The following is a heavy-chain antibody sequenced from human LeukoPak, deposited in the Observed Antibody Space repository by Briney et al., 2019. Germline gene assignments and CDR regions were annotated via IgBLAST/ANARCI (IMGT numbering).Heavy chain of an antibody. CDR1: GYTFSDYY. J-gene: IGHJ4*02. D-gene: IGHD3-22*01. V-gene: IGHV1-2*02. Sequence: ASVKVSCKASGYTFSDYYIHWVRQTPGQGLEWMGWISPNSGVTTYALKFRGRVTMTRDTSITTAHMELNRLTSDDTAMYYCATADPSGYSPFDYWGQGTLVTVSS. CDR3: ATADPSGYSPFDY. CDR2: ISPNSGVT.